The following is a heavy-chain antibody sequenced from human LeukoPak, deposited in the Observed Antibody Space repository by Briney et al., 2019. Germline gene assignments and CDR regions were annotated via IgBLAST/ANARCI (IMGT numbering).Heavy chain of an antibody. CDR2: IYSGGST. CDR3: ARGYYGGNSRGFDY. D-gene: IGHD4-23*01. CDR1: GFTFSSYA. Sequence: GGSLRLSCAASGFTFSSYAMNWVRQAPGKGLEWVSVIYSGGSTYHADSVKGRFTISRDTSKNTLYLQMNSLRAGDTAVYYCARGYYGGNSRGFDYWGQGTLVTVSS. J-gene: IGHJ4*02. V-gene: IGHV3-53*01.